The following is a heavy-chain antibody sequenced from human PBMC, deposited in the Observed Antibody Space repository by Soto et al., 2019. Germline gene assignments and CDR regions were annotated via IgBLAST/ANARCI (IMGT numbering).Heavy chain of an antibody. V-gene: IGHV3-7*01. CDR3: ARDVKYSSRQLDAFDI. D-gene: IGHD6-13*01. Sequence: GGSLRLSCAASGFTFSSYWMSWVRQAPGKGLEWVANIKQDGSEKYYVDSGKGRFTISRDNAKNSLYLQMNSLRAEDTAVYYCARDVKYSSRQLDAFDIWGQGTMVTVSS. CDR1: GFTFSSYW. J-gene: IGHJ3*02. CDR2: IKQDGSEK.